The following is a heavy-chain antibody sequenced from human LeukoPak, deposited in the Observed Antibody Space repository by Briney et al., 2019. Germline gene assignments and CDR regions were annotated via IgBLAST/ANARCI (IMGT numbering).Heavy chain of an antibody. V-gene: IGHV1-46*01. Sequence: ASVKVSCKASGYTFTNYYMHWVRQAPGQGLEWMGIINPSGGSTSYAQKFQGRVTMTRDMSTSTVYMELSSLRSEDTAVYYCARDRYSNYYDSSGYYDYWGQGTLVTVSS. CDR1: GYTFTNYY. D-gene: IGHD3-22*01. CDR3: ARDRYSNYYDSSGYYDY. CDR2: INPSGGST. J-gene: IGHJ4*02.